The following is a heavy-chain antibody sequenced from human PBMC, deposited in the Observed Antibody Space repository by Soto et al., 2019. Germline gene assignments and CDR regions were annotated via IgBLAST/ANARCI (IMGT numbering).Heavy chain of an antibody. D-gene: IGHD5-18*01. CDR1: GGSINSYW. CDR3: ARVPVDTYMIYWSDP. J-gene: IGHJ5*02. Sequence: SETLSLTCSVSGGSINSYWWSWIRQPAGKGLQWVGHVYFSGSTNYNPTLKSRVSISVDTSKNQFSLKLRSVTAGDTAVYYCARVPVDTYMIYWSDPWGQGTLVTVSS. V-gene: IGHV4-4*07. CDR2: VYFSGST.